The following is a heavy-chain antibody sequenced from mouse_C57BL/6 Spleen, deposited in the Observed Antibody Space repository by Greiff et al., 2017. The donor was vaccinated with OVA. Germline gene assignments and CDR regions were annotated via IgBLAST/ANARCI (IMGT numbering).Heavy chain of an antibody. CDR2: INPNNGGT. D-gene: IGHD1-1*01. CDR3: ARGGGDYYGSSPYYFDY. V-gene: IGHV1-18*01. CDR1: GYTFTDYN. J-gene: IGHJ2*01. Sequence: EVQLQQSGPELVKPGASVKIPCKASGYTFTDYNMDWVKQSHGKSLEWIGDINPNNGGTIYNQKFKGKATLTVDKSSSTAYMELRSLTSEDTAVYYCARGGGDYYGSSPYYFDYWGQGTTLTVSS.